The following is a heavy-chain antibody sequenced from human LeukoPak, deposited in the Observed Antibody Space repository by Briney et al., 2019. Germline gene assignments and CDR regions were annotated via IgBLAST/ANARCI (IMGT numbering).Heavy chain of an antibody. CDR1: VASLSSSGFY. CDR3: GRGSSSSGAFDI. Sequence: PSETLSLTCTFSVASLSSSGFYSGWIRQPPGKWLEWIGSIYNSGTTSYNPSLKNRVTISVDVSKNQFSLQLVSVRTEDSAVYYCGRGSSSSGAFDIWGQGTMVTVSS. J-gene: IGHJ3*02. D-gene: IGHD6-6*01. CDR2: IYNSGTT. V-gene: IGHV4-39*01.